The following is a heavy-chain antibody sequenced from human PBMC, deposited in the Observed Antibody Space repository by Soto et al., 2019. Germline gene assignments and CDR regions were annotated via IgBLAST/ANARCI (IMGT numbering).Heavy chain of an antibody. CDR3: ARESRSWYGSIWDY. J-gene: IGHJ4*02. V-gene: IGHV4-59*12. Sequence: QVQLQESGPGLVKPSETLSLTCTVSGGSISSYYWSWIRQPPGKGLELIGYIYFSRGSNYNPSLKSRVTISVDTSKNQFSLKLSSVTAADTAVYYCARESRSWYGSIWDYWGQGTLVTVSS. CDR2: IYFSRGS. CDR1: GGSISSYY. D-gene: IGHD6-13*01.